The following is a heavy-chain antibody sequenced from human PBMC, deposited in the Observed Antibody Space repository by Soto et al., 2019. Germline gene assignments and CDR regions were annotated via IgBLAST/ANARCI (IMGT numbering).Heavy chain of an antibody. CDR1: GGSISSSSYY. CDR3: ARPVVDTAMVIWFDP. V-gene: IGHV4-39*01. J-gene: IGHJ5*02. D-gene: IGHD5-18*01. CDR2: IYYSGST. Sequence: SETLSLTCTVSGGSISSSSYYWGWIRQPPGKGLEWIGSIYYSGSTYYNPSLKSRVTISVDTSKNQFSLKLSSVTAADTAVYYCARPVVDTAMVIWFDPWGQGTLLTVS.